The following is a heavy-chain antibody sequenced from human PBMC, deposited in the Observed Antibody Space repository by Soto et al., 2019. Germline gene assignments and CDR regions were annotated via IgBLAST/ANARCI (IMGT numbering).Heavy chain of an antibody. CDR1: GYTFTSYA. CDR3: ARVVRLGGGVFVVVTAIHRNWFDP. Sequence: ASVKVSCKASGYTFTSYAISWVRQAPGQGLEWMGWISAYNGNTNYAQKLQGRVTMTTDTSTSTAYMELRSLRSDDTAVYYCARVVRLGGGVFVVVTAIHRNWFDPWGQGTLVTVSS. CDR2: ISAYNGNT. V-gene: IGHV1-18*01. J-gene: IGHJ5*02. D-gene: IGHD2-21*02.